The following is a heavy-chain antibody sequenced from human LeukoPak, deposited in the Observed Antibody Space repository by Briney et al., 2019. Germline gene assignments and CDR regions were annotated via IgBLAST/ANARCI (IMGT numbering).Heavy chain of an antibody. CDR2: IYHSGST. Sequence: SQTLSLTCAVSGGSMSSGGYSWSWIRQPPGKGLEWIGYIYHSGSTYYNPSLKSRVTISVDRSKNQFSLKLRYVTAADTAVYYCARDRVVGRYNWFDPWGQGTLVTVSS. J-gene: IGHJ5*02. V-gene: IGHV4-30-2*01. CDR1: GGSMSSGGYS. CDR3: ARDRVVGRYNWFDP. D-gene: IGHD1-26*01.